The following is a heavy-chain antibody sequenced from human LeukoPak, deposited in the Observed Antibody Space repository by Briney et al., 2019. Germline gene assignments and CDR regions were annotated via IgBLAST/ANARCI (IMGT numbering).Heavy chain of an antibody. J-gene: IGHJ3*02. CDR3: ARDRVVRGVIGPPNDAFDI. CDR2: ISYDGSNK. Sequence: PGGSLRLSCAASGFTFSSYAMHWVRQAPGKGLEWVAVISYDGSNKYYADSVKGRFTISRDNSKNTLYLQMNSLRAEDTAVYYCARDRVVRGVIGPPNDAFDIWGQGTMVTVSS. V-gene: IGHV3-30*04. CDR1: GFTFSSYA. D-gene: IGHD3-10*01.